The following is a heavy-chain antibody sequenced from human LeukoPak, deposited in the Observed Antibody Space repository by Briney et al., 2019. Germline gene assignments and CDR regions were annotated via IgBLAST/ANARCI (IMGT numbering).Heavy chain of an antibody. CDR3: ARNKSEQWYTWGGYYYGMDV. J-gene: IGHJ6*02. CDR1: GGSISSSSYY. Sequence: PSETLSLTCTVSGGSISSSSYYWGWIRQPPGKGLEWIGSIYYSGSTYYNPSLKSRVTISVDTSKNQFSLKLSSVTAADTAVYYCARNKSEQWYTWGGYYYGMDVWGQGTTVTVSS. CDR2: IYYSGST. D-gene: IGHD6-19*01. V-gene: IGHV4-39*01.